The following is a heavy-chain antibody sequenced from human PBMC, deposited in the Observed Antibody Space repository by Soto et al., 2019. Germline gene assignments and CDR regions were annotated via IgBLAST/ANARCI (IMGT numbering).Heavy chain of an antibody. D-gene: IGHD2-15*01. V-gene: IGHV4-59*08. CDR3: ARGAHHSKDDNWFDP. Sequence: QVQLQESGPGLVKPSETLSLTCTVSGGSISSYYWSWIRQPPGKGLEWIGYIYYSGSTNYNPSLRSRVTISVDTSKIQFALKLSSVTAADTAVYYCARGAHHSKDDNWFDPWGQGTLVTVSS. CDR2: IYYSGST. CDR1: GGSISSYY. J-gene: IGHJ5*02.